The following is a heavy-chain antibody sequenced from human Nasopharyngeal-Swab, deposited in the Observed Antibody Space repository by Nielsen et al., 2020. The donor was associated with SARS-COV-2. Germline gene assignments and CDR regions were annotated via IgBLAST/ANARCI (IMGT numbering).Heavy chain of an antibody. V-gene: IGHV3-7*01. J-gene: IGHJ3*02. Sequence: GESPKISCAASGFTFSSYWMSWVRQAPGKGLEWVANIKQDGSEKYYVDSVKGRFTISRDNAKNSLYLQMNSLRAEDTAVYYCARAIIGYSDAFDIWGQGTMVTVSS. D-gene: IGHD3-22*01. CDR3: ARAIIGYSDAFDI. CDR2: IKQDGSEK. CDR1: GFTFSSYW.